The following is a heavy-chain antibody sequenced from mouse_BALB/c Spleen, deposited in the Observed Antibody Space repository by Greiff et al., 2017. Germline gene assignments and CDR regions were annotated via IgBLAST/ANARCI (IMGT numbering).Heavy chain of an antibody. CDR1: GYTFTSYW. V-gene: IGHV1-87*01. CDR2: IYPGDGDT. D-gene: IGHD2-2*01. CDR3: ARSLYYGYDGWFAY. Sequence: LQESGAELARPGASVKLSCKASGYTFTSYWMQWVKQRPGQGLEWIGAIYPGDGDTRYTQKFKGKATLTADKSSSTAYMQLSSLASEDSAVYYCARSLYYGYDGWFAYWGQGTLVTVSA. J-gene: IGHJ3*01.